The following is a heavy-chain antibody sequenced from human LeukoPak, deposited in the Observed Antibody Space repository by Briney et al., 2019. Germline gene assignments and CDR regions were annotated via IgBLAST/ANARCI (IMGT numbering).Heavy chain of an antibody. CDR1: GGSISSYY. J-gene: IGHJ4*02. CDR2: IYYSGST. CDR3: ARGRGYDPVVFYFDY. V-gene: IGHV4-59*01. Sequence: SETLSLTCTVSGGSISSYYWSWIRQPPGKGLEWIGYIYYSGSTNYNPSLKSRVTISVDTSKNRFSLKLSSVTAADTAVYYCARGRGYDPVVFYFDYWGQGNLVTVSS. D-gene: IGHD5-12*01.